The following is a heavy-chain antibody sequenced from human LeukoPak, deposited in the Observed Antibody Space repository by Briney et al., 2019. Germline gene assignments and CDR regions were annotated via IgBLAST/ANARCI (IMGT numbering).Heavy chain of an antibody. J-gene: IGHJ6*03. D-gene: IGHD6-6*01. V-gene: IGHV3-30*02. Sequence: PGGSLRLSCAAPGFTFSSYGMHWVRQAPGKGLKWVAFIRYDGSNKYYADSVKGRFTISRDNSKNTLYLQMNSLRAEDTAVYYCAKISPYSSSGRRNYYYYYMDVWGKGTTVTVSS. CDR3: AKISPYSSSGRRNYYYYYMDV. CDR2: IRYDGSNK. CDR1: GFTFSSYG.